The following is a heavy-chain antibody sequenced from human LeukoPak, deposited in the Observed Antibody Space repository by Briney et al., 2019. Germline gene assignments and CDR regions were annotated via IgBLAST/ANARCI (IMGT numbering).Heavy chain of an antibody. CDR1: GYTFIGYY. CDR2: INPNSGGT. CDR3: ARDPGVSVAAYYFDY. J-gene: IGHJ4*02. V-gene: IGHV1-2*02. Sequence: ASVKVSCKASGYTFIGYYMHWVRQAPGQGLEWMGWINPNSGGTNYAQKFQGRVTMTRDTSISTAYMELSRLGSDDTAVYYCARDPGVSVAAYYFDYWGQGTLVTVSS. D-gene: IGHD6-19*01.